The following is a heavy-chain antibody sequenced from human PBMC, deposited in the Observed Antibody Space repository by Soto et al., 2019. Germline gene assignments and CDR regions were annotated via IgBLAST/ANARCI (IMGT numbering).Heavy chain of an antibody. CDR3: ARVLYYGSVSYSPYGMDG. Sequence: QVQLVQSGAEVKKPGSSVKVSCKTSGVSFNNNGIGWVRQAPGHGLEWMGGVSPPFRTSNYARKFQGRISITADASTGTVNMELSSLTSEDTAQYYCARVLYYGSVSYSPYGMDGWGQGTTVTVPS. J-gene: IGHJ6*02. CDR2: VSPPFRTS. CDR1: GVSFNNNG. V-gene: IGHV1-69*01. D-gene: IGHD3-10*01.